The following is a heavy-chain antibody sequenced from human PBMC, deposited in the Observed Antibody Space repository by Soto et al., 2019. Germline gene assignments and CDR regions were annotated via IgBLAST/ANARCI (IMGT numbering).Heavy chain of an antibody. CDR2: ISAYNGNT. CDR1: GDTFTSYG. CDR3: ARHTPAISISDH. D-gene: IGHD2-15*01. J-gene: IGHJ4*02. V-gene: IGHV1-18*01. Sequence: ASVKVSCKASGDTFTSYGISWVRQAPGQGLEWMGWISAYNGNTNYAQKLQGRVTMTTDTSTSTAYMELRSLRSDDTAVYYCARHTPAISISDHWGQGTLVTVSS.